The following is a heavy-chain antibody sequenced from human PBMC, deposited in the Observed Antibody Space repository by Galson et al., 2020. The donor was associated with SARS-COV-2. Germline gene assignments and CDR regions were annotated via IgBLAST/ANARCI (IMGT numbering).Heavy chain of an antibody. CDR2: ISSSGSTI. V-gene: IGHV3-11*01. CDR3: AGGGWLHSHDLDY. J-gene: IGHJ4*02. CDR1: GFTFSDYY. D-gene: IGHD5-12*01. Sequence: GGSLRLSCAASGFTFSDYYMSWTRQAPGKGLEWVSYISSSGSTIYYADSVKGRFTISRDNAKNSLYLQMNSLRAEDTAVYYCAGGGWLHSHDLDYWGQGTLVTVSS.